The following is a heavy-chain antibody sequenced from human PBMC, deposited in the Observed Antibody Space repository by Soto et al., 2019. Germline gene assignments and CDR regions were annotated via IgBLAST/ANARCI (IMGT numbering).Heavy chain of an antibody. CDR3: ATGYPRYFDGLLSY. J-gene: IGHJ4*02. Sequence: GASVKVSCKVSGYTLTELSMHWVRQAPGKGLEWMGGFDPEDGETIYAQKFQGRVTMTEDTSTDTAYMELSSLRSEDTAVYYCATGYPRYFDGLLSYWGQGTLVTVSS. CDR2: FDPEDGET. CDR1: GYTLTELS. V-gene: IGHV1-24*01. D-gene: IGHD3-9*01.